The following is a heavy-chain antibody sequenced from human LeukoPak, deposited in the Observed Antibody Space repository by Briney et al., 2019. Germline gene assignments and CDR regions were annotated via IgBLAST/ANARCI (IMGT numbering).Heavy chain of an antibody. D-gene: IGHD2-15*01. Sequence: GESLKISCKGSGYSFNTYWIGWVRQMPGKGLEWMGIIYPGDSDTRYRPSFQGQVTISVDKSISTAYLQWSSLKASDTAMYYCARQHCSGGNCYYGMDVWGQGTTVTVSS. J-gene: IGHJ6*02. CDR2: IYPGDSDT. V-gene: IGHV5-51*01. CDR3: ARQHCSGGNCYYGMDV. CDR1: GYSFNTYW.